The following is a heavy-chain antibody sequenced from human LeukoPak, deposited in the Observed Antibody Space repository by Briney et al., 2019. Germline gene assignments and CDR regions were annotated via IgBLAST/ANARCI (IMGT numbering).Heavy chain of an antibody. D-gene: IGHD3-10*01. CDR2: INHSGST. J-gene: IGHJ6*03. Sequence: SETLSLTCAVYGGSFSGYYWSWIRQPPGKGLEWIGEINHSGSTNYNPSLKSRVTISVDTSKNQFFLKLSSVTAADTAVYYCARYYYYGSGGYYYYMDVWGKGTTVTISS. CDR3: ARYYYYGSGGYYYYMDV. CDR1: GGSFSGYY. V-gene: IGHV4-34*01.